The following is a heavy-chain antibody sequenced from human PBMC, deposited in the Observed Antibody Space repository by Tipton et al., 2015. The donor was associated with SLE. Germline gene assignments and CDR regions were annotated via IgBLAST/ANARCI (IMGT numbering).Heavy chain of an antibody. CDR2: IYFVGNS. V-gene: IGHV4-59*01. Sequence: TLSLTCTVSGGSIGPYYWHWIRQSPGKALEWIGYIYFVGNSNGRGNHNPSLKSRVTMSVDPSKMQFSLNPNSVTAADTALYFCARGVAERLGLDFWGQGSLVTVSS. CDR3: ARGVAERLGLDF. J-gene: IGHJ4*02. D-gene: IGHD6-19*01. CDR1: GGSIGPYY.